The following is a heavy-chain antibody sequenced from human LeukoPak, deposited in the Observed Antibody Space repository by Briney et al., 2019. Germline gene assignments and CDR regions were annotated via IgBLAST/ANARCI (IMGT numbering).Heavy chain of an antibody. CDR2: ISAYNGNT. V-gene: IGHV1-18*01. J-gene: IGHJ3*02. D-gene: IGHD6-6*01. CDR1: GYTFTSYG. CDR3: AREKYSSFHRGSYDAFDI. Sequence: GASVKVSCKASGYTFTSYGISWVRQAPGQGLEWMGWISAYNGNTNYAQKLQGRVTMTTDTSTSTAYMELRSLRSDDTAVYYCAREKYSSFHRGSYDAFDIWGQGTMVTVSS.